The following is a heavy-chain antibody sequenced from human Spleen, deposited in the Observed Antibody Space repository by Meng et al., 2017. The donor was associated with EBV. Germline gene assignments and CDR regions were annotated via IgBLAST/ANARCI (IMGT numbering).Heavy chain of an antibody. V-gene: IGHV1-18*01. CDR3: ARVSGRG. Sequence: QIELGQCGAEVKKPGASGKVSCEASGYRFNSYGISWVRQAPGQGLEWMGWMSPFNKNENNEEKFQGRVTMTMDTSTSTAYMELRSLRSDDTAVYYCARVSGRGWGQGTLVTVSS. CDR1: GYRFNSYG. CDR2: MSPFNKNE. D-gene: IGHD1-26*01. J-gene: IGHJ4*02.